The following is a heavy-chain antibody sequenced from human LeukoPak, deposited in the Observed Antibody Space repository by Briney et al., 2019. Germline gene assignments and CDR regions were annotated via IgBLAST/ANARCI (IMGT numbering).Heavy chain of an antibody. V-gene: IGHV1-69*04. CDR2: IIPILGIA. J-gene: IGHJ5*02. CDR3: ARGALDFWSGYYPNWFDP. Sequence: ASVKVSCKASGCTFSSYAISWVRQAPGQGLEWMGRIIPILGIANYAQKLQGRVTITADKSTSTAYMELSSLRSEDTAVYYCARGALDFWSGYYPNWFDPWGQGTLVTVSS. D-gene: IGHD3-3*01. CDR1: GCTFSSYA.